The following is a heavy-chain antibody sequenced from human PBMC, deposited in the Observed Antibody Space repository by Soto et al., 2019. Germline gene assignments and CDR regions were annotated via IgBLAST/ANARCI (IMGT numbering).Heavy chain of an antibody. J-gene: IGHJ4*02. CDR1: GYGFTTYG. V-gene: IGHV1-18*01. CDR2: ISAHNGNT. Sequence: QVHLVQSGAEVKKPGASVKVSCKGSGYGFTTYGITWVRQAPGQGLEWMAWISAHNGNTNYARKLQGRVTVTRETSTSTAYMELRSLRSDDTAVYYCARGRYGDYWGQGALVTVSS. D-gene: IGHD1-1*01. CDR3: ARGRYGDY.